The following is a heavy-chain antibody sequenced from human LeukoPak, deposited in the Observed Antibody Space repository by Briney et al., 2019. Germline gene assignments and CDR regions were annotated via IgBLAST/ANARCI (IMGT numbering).Heavy chain of an antibody. D-gene: IGHD5-18*01. Sequence: GESLKISCKGSGYSFTSYWIGWVRQMPGKGLKWMGIIYPGDSDTRYSPSFQGQVTISADKSISTAYLQWSSLKASDTAMYYCARLPRVDTAMVTEYYFDYWGQGTLVTVSS. CDR2: IYPGDSDT. J-gene: IGHJ4*02. CDR1: GYSFTSYW. V-gene: IGHV5-51*01. CDR3: ARLPRVDTAMVTEYYFDY.